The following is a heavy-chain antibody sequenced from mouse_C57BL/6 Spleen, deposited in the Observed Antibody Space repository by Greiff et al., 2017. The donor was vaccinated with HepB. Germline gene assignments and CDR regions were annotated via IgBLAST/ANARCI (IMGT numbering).Heavy chain of an antibody. J-gene: IGHJ1*03. V-gene: IGHV1-82*01. CDR3: ADLEGYFDV. Sequence: QVQLKESGPELVKPGASVKISCKASGYAFSSSWMNWVKQRPGKGLEWIGRIYPGDGDTNYNGKFKGKATLTADKSSSTAYMQLSSLTAEDSAVYFCADLEGYFDVWGTGTTVTVSS. CDR2: IYPGDGDT. CDR1: GYAFSSSW.